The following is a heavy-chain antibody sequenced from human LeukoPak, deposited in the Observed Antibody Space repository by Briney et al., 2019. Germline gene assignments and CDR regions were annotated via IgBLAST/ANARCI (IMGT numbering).Heavy chain of an antibody. Sequence: SVKVSCKASGGTFSSYAISWVRQAPGQGLEWMGGIIPIFGTANYAQKFQGRVTITADKSTSTAYMELSSLRSEDTAVYYCARVRDLWFGDFDYWGQGTMVTVSS. D-gene: IGHD3-10*01. CDR3: ARVRDLWFGDFDY. J-gene: IGHJ4*02. CDR1: GGTFSSYA. CDR2: IIPIFGTA. V-gene: IGHV1-69*06.